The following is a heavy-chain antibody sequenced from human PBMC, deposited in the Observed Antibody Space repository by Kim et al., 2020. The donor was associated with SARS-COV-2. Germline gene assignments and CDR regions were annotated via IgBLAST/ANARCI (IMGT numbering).Heavy chain of an antibody. D-gene: IGHD3-22*01. CDR1: GLNFSSYG. J-gene: IGHJ6*02. V-gene: IGHV3-64*01. Sequence: GGSLRLSCAASGLNFSSYGMHWVRQAPGKGLEYVSFISSSGDSTYYANSVRGRFTISRDTSKNTLYLQMGSLRGEDMAVYYCARDYDSSGYYGMDVWGQGTTVTVSS. CDR2: ISSSGDST. CDR3: ARDYDSSGYYGMDV.